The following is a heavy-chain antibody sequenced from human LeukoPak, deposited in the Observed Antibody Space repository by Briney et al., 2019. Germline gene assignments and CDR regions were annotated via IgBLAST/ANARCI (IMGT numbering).Heavy chain of an antibody. CDR1: GFTFGDSG. Sequence: GGSLRLSCTGSGFTFGDSGVNWFRQAPGKGLEWVSFIRSKANGGTIQYAASVKGRFTISRDDSESIAYLQMNSLKTEDTAVYYCSRAPYFDFYMNVWGDGTTVIVSS. J-gene: IGHJ6*03. D-gene: IGHD3-3*01. V-gene: IGHV3-49*03. CDR2: IRSKANGGTI. CDR3: SRAPYFDFYMNV.